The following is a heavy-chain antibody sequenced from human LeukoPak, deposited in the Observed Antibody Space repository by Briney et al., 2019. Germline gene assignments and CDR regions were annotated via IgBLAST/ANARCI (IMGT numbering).Heavy chain of an antibody. J-gene: IGHJ4*02. V-gene: IGHV3-48*02. Sequence: GGSLRLSCAASGFTFSSYGMNWVRQAPGKGLEWVSYSSSTGNTIFYADSVKGRFTISRDNAKNSLYLQMNSLIDEDTAVYYCVRDWYSNTWHPDHWSQGTLVTVSS. CDR2: SSSTGNTI. CDR1: GFTFSSYG. CDR3: VRDWYSNTWHPDH. D-gene: IGHD1-26*01.